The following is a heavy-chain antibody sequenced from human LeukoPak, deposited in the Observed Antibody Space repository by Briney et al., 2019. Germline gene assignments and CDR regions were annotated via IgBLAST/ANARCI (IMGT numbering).Heavy chain of an antibody. J-gene: IGHJ4*02. CDR3: ARGFLYYFDY. D-gene: IGHD2-21*01. CDR1: GGSLGSGDYY. Sequence: SQTLSLACTVSGGSLGSGDYYWGWLREPPGRGLEWFGYIYYSGSTYYNPSLKSRVTISVDTSKNQFSLKLSSVTAADTAVYYCARGFLYYFDYWGQGTLVTVSS. V-gene: IGHV4-30-4*01. CDR2: IYYSGST.